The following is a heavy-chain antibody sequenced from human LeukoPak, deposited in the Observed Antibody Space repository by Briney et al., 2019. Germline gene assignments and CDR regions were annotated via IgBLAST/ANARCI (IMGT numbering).Heavy chain of an antibody. D-gene: IGHD3-22*01. Sequence: QPGGSLRLSCSASGFTFRSNGMHWVRQAPGKGLEYVSAISSNGGSTYYADFVKGRFTISRDNSKNTLYLQMSSLRAEDTAVYYCAKEGPSYYDSSGYHAYFDYWGQGTLVTVSS. CDR2: ISSNGGST. V-gene: IGHV3-64D*06. J-gene: IGHJ4*02. CDR1: GFTFRSNG. CDR3: AKEGPSYYDSSGYHAYFDY.